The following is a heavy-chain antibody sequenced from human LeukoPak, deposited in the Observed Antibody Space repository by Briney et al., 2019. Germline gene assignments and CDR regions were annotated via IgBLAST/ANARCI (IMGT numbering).Heavy chain of an antibody. J-gene: IGHJ4*02. Sequence: GGSLRLSCAASGFTFSSYWMHWVRQAPGKGLVWVSRINSDGSSTSYADSVKGRFTISRDNAKNTLYLQMNSLRAEDTAVYYCARETHRSSWSGAMYSFDYWGQGTLVTVSS. CDR2: INSDGSST. V-gene: IGHV3-74*01. CDR1: GFTFSSYW. CDR3: ARETHRSSWSGAMYSFDY. D-gene: IGHD6-13*01.